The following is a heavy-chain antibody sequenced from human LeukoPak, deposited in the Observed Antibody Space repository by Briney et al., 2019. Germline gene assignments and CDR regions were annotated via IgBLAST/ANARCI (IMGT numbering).Heavy chain of an antibody. J-gene: IGHJ6*04. CDR1: GFTFSSYG. Sequence: GGSLRLSCAASGFTFSSYGMHWVRQAPGKGREGGAVISYDGSNKYYADSVKGRFTISRDNSKNTLYLQMNSLIAEDTAVYYCAKCKVPAATYYYYYYGMDVWGKGTTVTVSS. CDR2: ISYDGSNK. CDR3: AKCKVPAATYYYYYYGMDV. V-gene: IGHV3-30*18. D-gene: IGHD2-2*01.